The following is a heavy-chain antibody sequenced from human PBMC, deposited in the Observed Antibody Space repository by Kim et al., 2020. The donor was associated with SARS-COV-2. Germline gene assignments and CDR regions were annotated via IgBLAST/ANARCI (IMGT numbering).Heavy chain of an antibody. J-gene: IGHJ4*02. Sequence: YAQKFQGRVTMTEDTSTDTAYMELSSLRSEDTAVYYCATASRLPAMGFDYWGQGTLVTVSS. D-gene: IGHD2-21*02. V-gene: IGHV1-24*01. CDR3: ATASRLPAMGFDY.